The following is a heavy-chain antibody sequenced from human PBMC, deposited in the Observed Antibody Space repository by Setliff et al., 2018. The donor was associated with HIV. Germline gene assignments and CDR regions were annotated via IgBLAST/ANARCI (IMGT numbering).Heavy chain of an antibody. CDR1: GGSISSGSYY. D-gene: IGHD6-13*01. CDR3: ARGSSWPYYFDY. Sequence: PSETLSLTCTVSGGSISSGSYYWNWIRQPAGKGLEWIGRIYTSGSTNYNPSLESRVTISVDTSKNQFSLKLSSVTAADTAVYYCARGSSWPYYFDYWGQGTLVTVSS. J-gene: IGHJ4*02. CDR2: IYTSGST. V-gene: IGHV4-61*02.